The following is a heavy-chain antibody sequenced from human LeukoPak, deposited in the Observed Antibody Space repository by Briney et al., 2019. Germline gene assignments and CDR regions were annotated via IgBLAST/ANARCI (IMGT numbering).Heavy chain of an antibody. CDR2: INSDGNNI. J-gene: IGHJ4*02. CDR3: ATSRVFDF. V-gene: IGHV3-11*04. Sequence: GGSLRLSCVTLGFTFSDYFMNWIRQAPGRGPEWLSFINSDGNNIYYRDSVKGRFTISRDNAKKTLYLEMNNLRVDDTAIYYCATSRVFDFWGQGTLVAVSS. CDR1: GFTFSDYF.